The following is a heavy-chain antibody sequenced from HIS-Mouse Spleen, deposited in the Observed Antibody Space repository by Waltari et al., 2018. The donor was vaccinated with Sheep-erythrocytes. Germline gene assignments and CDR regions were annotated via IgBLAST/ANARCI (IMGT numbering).Heavy chain of an antibody. D-gene: IGHD1-26*01. J-gene: IGHJ4*02. Sequence: QVQLVQSGAEVKKPGSSVKVSCKASGDTFSSYAISWVRQGPGQGLEWMGRTIPIIGIANSAKKFKGRVTITADNSTSTAYMELSSLRSEDTAVYYCAQTGATTPHFDYWGQGTLVTVSS. V-gene: IGHV1-69*04. CDR3: AQTGATTPHFDY. CDR2: TIPIIGIA. CDR1: GDTFSSYA.